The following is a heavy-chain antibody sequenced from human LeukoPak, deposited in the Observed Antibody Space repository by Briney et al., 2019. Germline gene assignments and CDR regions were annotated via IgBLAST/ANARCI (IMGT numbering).Heavy chain of an antibody. CDR2: INHSGST. D-gene: IGHD3-22*01. Sequence: PSETLSLTCAVYGGSFSGYYWSWIRQPSGKGLEWIGEINHSGSTNYNPSLKSRVTISVDTSKNQFSLKLSSVTAADTAVYYCASHEDSSGYYLNAFDIWGQGTMVTVSS. CDR3: ASHEDSSGYYLNAFDI. CDR1: GGSFSGYY. J-gene: IGHJ3*02. V-gene: IGHV4-34*09.